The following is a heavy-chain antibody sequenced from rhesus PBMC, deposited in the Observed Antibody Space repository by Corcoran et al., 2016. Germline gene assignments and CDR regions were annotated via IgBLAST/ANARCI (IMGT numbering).Heavy chain of an antibody. D-gene: IGHD6-25*01. Sequence: QVQLQESGPGVVKPSETLSLTCAVSGGSISDSYRWSWIRPPPGKGLEWIGYIYGSSTSTNSNPSLKRRVTISKDTAKNQCSLKLSSVTAADMAVYYCARDLSYTAAWGYWGQGVLVTVSS. CDR2: IYGSSTST. V-gene: IGHV4S10*01. CDR3: ARDLSYTAAWGY. CDR1: GGSISDSYR. J-gene: IGHJ4*01.